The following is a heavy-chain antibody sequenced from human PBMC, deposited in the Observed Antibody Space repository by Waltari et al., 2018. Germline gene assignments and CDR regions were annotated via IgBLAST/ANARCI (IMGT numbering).Heavy chain of an antibody. CDR1: GYSISSGYY. D-gene: IGHD4-17*01. Sequence: QVQLQESGPGLVKPSETLSLTCTVSGYSISSGYYWGWIRQPPGKGLEWIGSIYHSGSTYYNPSLKSRVTISVDTSKNQFSLKLSSVPAADTAVYYCARMPPLGTVTTVSGHYYYYMDVWGKGTTVTVSS. CDR2: IYHSGST. J-gene: IGHJ6*03. CDR3: ARMPPLGTVTTVSGHYYYYMDV. V-gene: IGHV4-38-2*02.